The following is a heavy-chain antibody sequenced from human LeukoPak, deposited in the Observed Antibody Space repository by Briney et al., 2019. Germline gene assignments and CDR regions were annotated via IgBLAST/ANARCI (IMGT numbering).Heavy chain of an antibody. V-gene: IGHV3-23*01. Sequence: GGSLRLSCAASGFTFSSYAMSWVRQAPGKGLEWVSAISGSGGSTYYADSVKGRFTISRDNSKNTLYLQMNSLRAEDTAVYYCAKEAYYYDSSGYELDYWGQGALVTVSS. CDR3: AKEAYYYDSSGYELDY. CDR1: GFTFSSYA. J-gene: IGHJ4*02. D-gene: IGHD3-22*01. CDR2: ISGSGGST.